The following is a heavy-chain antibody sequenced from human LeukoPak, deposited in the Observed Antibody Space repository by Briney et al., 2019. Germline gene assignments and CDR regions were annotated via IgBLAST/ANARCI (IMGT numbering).Heavy chain of an antibody. J-gene: IGHJ3*02. CDR1: GFTFSSYS. V-gene: IGHV3-48*02. CDR3: ARAQQWVDAFDI. CDR2: ISSSSSTI. Sequence: GGSLRLSCAASGFTFSSYSINWVRRAPGKGLEGVSYISSSSSTIYYADSVKGRFTISRDNAKNSLHLQMNSLRDEDTAVYYCARAQQWVDAFDIWGQGTMVTVSS. D-gene: IGHD6-19*01.